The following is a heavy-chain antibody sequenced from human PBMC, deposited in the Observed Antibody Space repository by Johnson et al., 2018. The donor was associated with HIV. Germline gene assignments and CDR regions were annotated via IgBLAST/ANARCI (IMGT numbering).Heavy chain of an antibody. J-gene: IGHJ3*02. V-gene: IGHV3-15*01. CDR2: IKSKTDGGTT. CDR3: ARGIQPDAFDI. D-gene: IGHD2-2*01. Sequence: VQLVESGGGVVQPGRSLRLSCAASGFTFSNAWMSWVRQAPGKGLEWVGRIKSKTDGGTTDYAAPVKGRFTISRDDSKNTLYVQMNSLRAEDTAVYYCARGIQPDAFDIWGQGTMVTVSS. CDR1: GFTFSNAW.